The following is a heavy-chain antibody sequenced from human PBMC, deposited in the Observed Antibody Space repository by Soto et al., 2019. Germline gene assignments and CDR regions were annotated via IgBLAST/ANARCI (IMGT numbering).Heavy chain of an antibody. D-gene: IGHD3-16*01. CDR1: GGSISSYY. CDR3: AREVNDYVWGSPSPKGAFDI. V-gene: IGHV4-59*01. J-gene: IGHJ3*02. Sequence: LETLSLTCTVSGGSISSYYWSWIRQPPGKGLEWIGYIYYSGSTNYNPSLKSRVTISVDTSKNQFSLKLSSVTAADTAVYYCAREVNDYVWGSPSPKGAFDIWGQGTMVTVS. CDR2: IYYSGST.